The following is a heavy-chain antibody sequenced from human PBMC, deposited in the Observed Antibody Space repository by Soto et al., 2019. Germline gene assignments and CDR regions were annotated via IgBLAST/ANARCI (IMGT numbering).Heavy chain of an antibody. CDR2: IDPSDSQT. D-gene: IGHD3-22*01. J-gene: IGHJ4*02. CDR3: ARQIYDSDTGPNFQYYFDS. V-gene: IGHV5-10-1*01. Sequence: GESLKISCKGSGYSFAGYWITWVRQKPGKGLEWMGRIDPSDSQTYYSPSFRGHVTISSTKSITTVFLQWSSLRASDTAMYYCARQIYDSDTGPNFQYYFDSWGQGTPVTVSS. CDR1: GYSFAGYW.